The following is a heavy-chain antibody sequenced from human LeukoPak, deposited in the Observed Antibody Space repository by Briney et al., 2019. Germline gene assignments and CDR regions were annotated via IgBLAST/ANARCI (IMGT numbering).Heavy chain of an antibody. D-gene: IGHD5-12*01. CDR2: FDPEDGET. CDR3: ATIRGRSINSAFHEY. V-gene: IGHV1-24*01. Sequence: ASVKVSCKVSGYTLTEFSMHWVRQAPGKGLEWMGGFDPEDGETIYAQKFQGRVTMIEDTSTDTAYMELSSLRSEDTAVYYCATIRGRSINSAFHEYWGQGTLVTVSS. J-gene: IGHJ4*02. CDR1: GYTLTEFS.